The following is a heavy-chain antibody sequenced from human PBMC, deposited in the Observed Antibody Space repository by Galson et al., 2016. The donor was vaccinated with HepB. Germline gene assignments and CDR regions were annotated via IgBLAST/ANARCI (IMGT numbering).Heavy chain of an antibody. CDR1: GESFSDYN. CDR2: MYHSGSA. D-gene: IGHD3-16*01. CDR3: ARHPYVWGRRNWVGFDI. V-gene: IGHV4-34*01. J-gene: IGHJ3*02. Sequence: ETLSLTCAVYGESFSDYNWSWIRQPPGKGLEWIAEMYHSGSANYNGALESRVTISVDKSKNEVSLKLRSVTAADTAVYYCARHPYVWGRRNWVGFDIWGQGTVVTVSS.